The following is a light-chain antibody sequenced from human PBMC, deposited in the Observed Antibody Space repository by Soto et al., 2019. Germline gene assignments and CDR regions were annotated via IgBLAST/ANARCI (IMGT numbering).Light chain of an antibody. Sequence: EVVMTQSPATLSVSPGERATLSCRASDNISSNLAWYQQKPGQAPRVLIHDASTRASTIPPRFSGSGSGTEFTLTISSLQSEDFAVYYCEQYDDWPRTFGQGTKVEIK. V-gene: IGKV3-15*01. CDR1: DNISSN. CDR3: EQYDDWPRT. J-gene: IGKJ1*01. CDR2: DAS.